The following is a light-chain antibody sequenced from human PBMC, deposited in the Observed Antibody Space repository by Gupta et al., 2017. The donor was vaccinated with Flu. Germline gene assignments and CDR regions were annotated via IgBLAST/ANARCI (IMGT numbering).Light chain of an antibody. V-gene: IGLV6-57*03. CDR1: SGSFASHF. CDR3: QSYDSDNQV. Sequence: FMLTQPHSVSGSPWKTVTISCTPSSGSFASHFVQWYQQRPGSAPTTVIYEHNQRPSGVPDRFSGSVDYSSNSASLTISGLRTEDEADYYCQSYDSDNQVFGGGTKLTVL. J-gene: IGLJ3*02. CDR2: EHN.